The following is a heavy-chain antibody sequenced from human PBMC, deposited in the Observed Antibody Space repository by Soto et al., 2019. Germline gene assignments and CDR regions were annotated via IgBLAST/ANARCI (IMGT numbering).Heavy chain of an antibody. J-gene: IGHJ4*02. V-gene: IGHV3-7*05. D-gene: IGHD3-16*01. Sequence: GGSLRLSCAASGFTLSSYWMSWVRQAPGKGLEWVANIKQDGSEKYYVDSVKGRFTISRDNAKNSLSLQMNSLRAEDTAVYYCARSFMGAFDSWGLGTLVTVSS. CDR1: GFTLSSYW. CDR2: IKQDGSEK. CDR3: ARSFMGAFDS.